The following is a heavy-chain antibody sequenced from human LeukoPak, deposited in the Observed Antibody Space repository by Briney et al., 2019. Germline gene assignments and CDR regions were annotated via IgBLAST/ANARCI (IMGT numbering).Heavy chain of an antibody. CDR3: ASRNYGGSPVPLDF. CDR2: INQDGSEE. D-gene: IGHD4-23*01. Sequence: AGRSLRLSCAASGFTFSSYAMHWVRQAPGKGLEWVASINQDGSEEYYVDSVKGRFTISRDNAQNSLYLQMNSLRADGTAVYYCASRNYGGSPVPLDFWGQGTLVTVSS. J-gene: IGHJ4*02. CDR1: GFTFSSYA. V-gene: IGHV3-7*01.